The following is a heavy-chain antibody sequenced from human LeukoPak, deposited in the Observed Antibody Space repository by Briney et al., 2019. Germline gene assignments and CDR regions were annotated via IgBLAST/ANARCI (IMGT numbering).Heavy chain of an antibody. J-gene: IGHJ1*01. CDR2: FDPEDGET. V-gene: IGHV1-24*01. D-gene: IGHD2-2*01. CDR3: ATVTMGAEYFQH. Sequence: ASVKVSCKVSGYTLTELSMHWVRLAPGKGLEWMGGFDPEDGETIYAQKFQGRVTMTEDTSTDTAYMELSSLRSEDTAVYYCATVTMGAEYFQHWGQGTLVTVSS. CDR1: GYTLTELS.